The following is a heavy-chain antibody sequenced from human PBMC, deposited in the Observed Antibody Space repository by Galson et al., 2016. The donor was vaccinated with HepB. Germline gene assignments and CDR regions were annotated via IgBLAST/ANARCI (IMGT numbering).Heavy chain of an antibody. CDR1: GFTFSNYA. V-gene: IGHV3-23*01. Sequence: SLRLSCAASGFTFSNYAMTWVRQAPGKGLEWVSAISAGGGSTYYADSVKGRFTVSRDNSTDTLYLQIITLRAEDTATYYCAKDVAESPFVVVVTAADYWGQGTLVTVSS. CDR3: AKDVAESPFVVVVTAADY. J-gene: IGHJ4*02. CDR2: ISAGGGST. D-gene: IGHD2-21*02.